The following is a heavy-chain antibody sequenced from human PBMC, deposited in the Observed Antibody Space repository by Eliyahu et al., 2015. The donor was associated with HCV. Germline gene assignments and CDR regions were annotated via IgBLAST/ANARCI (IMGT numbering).Heavy chain of an antibody. V-gene: IGHV3-23*01. CDR1: GINFNTYA. J-gene: IGHJ5*02. D-gene: IGHD3-16*01. Sequence: EVQVLESGGGLVQPGGSLRLXCAASGINFNTYAMTWVRQAPGKGLEWVSSITGTSASLYYADSVMGRFTISRDNSKNMVFLQMNALRAEDTAVYYCAKWGRGAPPWGQGTRVTVS. CDR2: ITGTSASL. CDR3: AKWGRGAPP.